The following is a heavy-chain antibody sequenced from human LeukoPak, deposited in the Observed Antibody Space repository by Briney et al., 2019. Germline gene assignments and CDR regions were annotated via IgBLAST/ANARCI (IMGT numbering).Heavy chain of an antibody. CDR2: MGTGAGDT. J-gene: IGHJ4*02. V-gene: IGHV3-23*01. D-gene: IGHD3-10*01. CDR3: AKYYYTSGLTGGRVFDY. Sequence: PGGSLRLSCAASGFTFSSYPMTWVRQAPGKGLAWVSSMGTGAGDTYYADSVKGRFTISRDNSKNTLYLQMSNLRAEDTAVYYCAKYYYTSGLTGGRVFDYWGQGTLVTVSS. CDR1: GFTFSSYP.